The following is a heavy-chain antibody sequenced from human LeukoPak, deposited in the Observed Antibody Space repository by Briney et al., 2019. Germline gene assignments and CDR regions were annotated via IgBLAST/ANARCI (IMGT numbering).Heavy chain of an antibody. J-gene: IGHJ4*02. CDR2: INPNSGGT. V-gene: IGHV1-2*02. D-gene: IGHD3-3*01. CDR3: ASGYYDFWSGLY. CDR1: GYNFTDYY. Sequence: ASVKVSCKASGYNFTDYYIHWVRQAPGQGLEWMGWINPNSGGTDYGQKSQGRVTMTRDTSISTAYMELSSLRSDDTAVYYCASGYYDFWSGLYWGQGTLVTVSS.